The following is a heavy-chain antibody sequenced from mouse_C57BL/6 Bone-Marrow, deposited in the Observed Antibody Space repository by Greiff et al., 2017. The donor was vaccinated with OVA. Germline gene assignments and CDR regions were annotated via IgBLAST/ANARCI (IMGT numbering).Heavy chain of an antibody. V-gene: IGHV1-47*01. CDR2: FHPYNDDT. Sequence: VQRVESGAELVKPGASVKMSCKASGYTFTTYPIEWMKQNHGKSLEWIGNFHPYNDDTKYNEKFKGKATLTVEKSSSTVYLELSRLTSDDSAVYYCARMGLGGSWFAYWGQGTLVTVSA. D-gene: IGHD4-1*01. J-gene: IGHJ3*01. CDR3: ARMGLGGSWFAY. CDR1: GYTFTTYP.